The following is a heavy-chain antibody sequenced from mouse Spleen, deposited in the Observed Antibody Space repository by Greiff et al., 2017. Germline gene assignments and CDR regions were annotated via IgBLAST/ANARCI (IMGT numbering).Heavy chain of an antibody. D-gene: IGHD2-4*01. J-gene: IGHJ3*01. CDR2: IYPGDGDT. Sequence: SGAELARPGASVKLSCKASGYTFTSYWMQWVKQRPGQGLEWIGAIYPGDGDTRYTQKFKGKATLTADKSSSTAYMQLSSLASEDSAVYYCARDYGEFAYWGQGTLVTVSA. V-gene: IGHV1-87*01. CDR1: GYTFTSYW. CDR3: ARDYGEFAY.